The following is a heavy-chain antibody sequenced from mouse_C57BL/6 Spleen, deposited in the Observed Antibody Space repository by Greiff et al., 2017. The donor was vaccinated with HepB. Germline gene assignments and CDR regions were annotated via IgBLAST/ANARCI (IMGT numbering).Heavy chain of an antibody. CDR1: GFTFTDYY. J-gene: IGHJ3*01. Sequence: EVKLQESGGGLVQPGGSLSLSCAASGFTFTDYYMSWVRQPPGKALEWLGFIRNKANGYTTEYSASVKGRFTISRDNSQSILYLQMNALRAEDSATYYCARDSSGLAWFAYWGQGTLVTVSA. CDR3: ARDSSGLAWFAY. D-gene: IGHD3-2*02. CDR2: IRNKANGYTT. V-gene: IGHV7-3*01.